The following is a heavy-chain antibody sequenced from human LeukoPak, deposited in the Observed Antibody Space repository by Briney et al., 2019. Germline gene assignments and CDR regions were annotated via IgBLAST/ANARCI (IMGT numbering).Heavy chain of an antibody. CDR1: GGSFSGYY. J-gene: IGHJ5*02. CDR2: INHSGST. V-gene: IGHV4-34*01. CDR3: ARNPGRGWFDP. Sequence: SETLSLTCAVYGGSFSGYYWNWIRQPPGKGLEWIGEINHSGSTNYNPSLKSRVTISVDTSKNQFSLKLSSVTAADTAVYYCARNPGRGWFDPWGQGTLVTVSS.